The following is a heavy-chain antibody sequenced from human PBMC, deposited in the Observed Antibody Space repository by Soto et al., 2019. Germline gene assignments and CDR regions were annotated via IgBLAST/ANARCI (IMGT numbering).Heavy chain of an antibody. CDR2: IIPLLGIA. CDR1: GGTFSSYT. Sequence: QVQLVQSGAEVKKPGSSVKVSCKASGGTFSSYTISWVRQAPGQGLEWMGRIIPLLGIANYAQKFQGRVTITADKSTSTAYMELCRLRSEDTAVYYGARGQYQLLSKAGDYWGQGTLVTVSS. J-gene: IGHJ4*02. D-gene: IGHD2-2*01. V-gene: IGHV1-69*02. CDR3: ARGQYQLLSKAGDY.